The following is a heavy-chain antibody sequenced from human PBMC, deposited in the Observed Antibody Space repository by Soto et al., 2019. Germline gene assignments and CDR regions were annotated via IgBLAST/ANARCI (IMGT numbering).Heavy chain of an antibody. CDR1: GFNFSPYA. Sequence: EVQLLESGGGQVQPGGSLRLSCAASGFNFSPYAMSWVRQAPGKGLEWVAGIIGSDSGHYADSVRGRFTISRDNLKNTLYLQLSSLRADDTATYYCAKARRPDPYEYGSGIDYWCQGTLVSVSS. V-gene: IGHV3-23*01. J-gene: IGHJ4*02. CDR2: IIGSDSG. D-gene: IGHD3-10*01. CDR3: AKARRPDPYEYGSGIDY.